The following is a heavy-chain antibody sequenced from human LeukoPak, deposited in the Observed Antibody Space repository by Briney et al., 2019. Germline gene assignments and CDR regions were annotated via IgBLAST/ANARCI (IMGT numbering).Heavy chain of an antibody. CDR1: GGSFSGYY. J-gene: IGHJ2*01. Sequence: SETLSLTCAVYGGSFSGYYWSWIRQPPGKGLEWIGEINHSGSTNYNPSLKSRVTISVDTSKNQFSLKLSSVTAADTAVYYCARAPGYDSSGYFDWYFDLWGRGTLVTVS. CDR3: ARAPGYDSSGYFDWYFDL. CDR2: INHSGST. V-gene: IGHV4-34*01. D-gene: IGHD3-22*01.